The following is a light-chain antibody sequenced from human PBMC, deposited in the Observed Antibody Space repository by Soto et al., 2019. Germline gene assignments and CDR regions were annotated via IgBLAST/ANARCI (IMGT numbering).Light chain of an antibody. Sequence: EIVMTQSPATLSVSPGERATLFCRASQSVSSYVAWYQQKPGQAPRLLIYDASDRATGIPARFSGSGSGTEFTLTISSLQSEDFAVYYCQQYNNWPPITFGQGTRLEIK. V-gene: IGKV3D-15*01. CDR2: DAS. CDR3: QQYNNWPPIT. CDR1: QSVSSY. J-gene: IGKJ5*01.